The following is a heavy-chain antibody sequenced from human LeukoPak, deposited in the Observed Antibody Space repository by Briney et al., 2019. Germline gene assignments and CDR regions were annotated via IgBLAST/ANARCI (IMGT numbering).Heavy chain of an antibody. V-gene: IGHV1-18*04. CDR3: ARDFYSSSWFNWFDP. D-gene: IGHD6-13*01. CDR2: ISAYNGNT. CDR1: GYTFTGYY. Sequence: ASVKVSCKASGYTFTGYYMHWVRQAPGQGLEWMGWISAYNGNTNYAQKLQGRVTMTTDTSTSTAYMELRSLRSDDTAVYYCARDFYSSSWFNWFDPWGQGTLVTVSS. J-gene: IGHJ5*02.